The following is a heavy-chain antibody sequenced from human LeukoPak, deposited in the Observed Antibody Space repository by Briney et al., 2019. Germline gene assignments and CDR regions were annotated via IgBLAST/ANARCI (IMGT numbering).Heavy chain of an antibody. J-gene: IGHJ4*02. CDR1: GGSFSGYS. V-gene: IGHV4-34*01. CDR3: ARPRLLYGSGPILV. D-gene: IGHD3-10*01. CDR2: MSHSGYP. Sequence: PSETLSLTCAVYGGSFSGYSWTWIRQPPGKGLEWIGEMSHSGYPNYNPSPKSRVAISVDTSKNQFSLNLTSVTAADTAVYYCARPRLLYGSGPILVWGQGNLVTVSS.